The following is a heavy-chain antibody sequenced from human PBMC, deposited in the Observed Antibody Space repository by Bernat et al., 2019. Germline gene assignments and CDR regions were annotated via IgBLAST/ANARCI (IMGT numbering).Heavy chain of an antibody. CDR1: GGSISSSSYH. J-gene: IGHJ5*02. CDR2: IYHSGST. V-gene: IGHV4-39*07. CDR3: ARENDYGDEVNWFDP. D-gene: IGHD4-17*01. Sequence: QLQLQESGPGLVKPSETLSLTCTVSGGSISSSSYHWGWIRQPPGKGLEWIGEIYHSGSTNYNPSLKSRVTISVDKSKNQFSLKLSSVTAADTAVYYCARENDYGDEVNWFDPWGQGTLVTVSS.